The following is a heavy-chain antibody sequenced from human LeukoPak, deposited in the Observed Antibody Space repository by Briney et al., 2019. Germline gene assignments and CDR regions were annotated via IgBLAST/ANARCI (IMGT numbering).Heavy chain of an antibody. V-gene: IGHV4-59*01. CDR2: IYYSGST. J-gene: IGHJ6*04. CDR3: ARDEAIAVAGYYYYGMDV. CDR1: GGSISSYY. Sequence: SETLSLTCTVSGGSISSYYWSWIRQPPGKGLEWIGYIYYSGSTNYNPSLKSRVTISVDTSKNQFSLKLSSETAADTAVYYCARDEAIAVAGYYYYGMDVWGKGTTVTVSS. D-gene: IGHD6-19*01.